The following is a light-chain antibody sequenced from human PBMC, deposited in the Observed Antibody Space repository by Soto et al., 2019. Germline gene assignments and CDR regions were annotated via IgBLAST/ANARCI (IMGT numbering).Light chain of an antibody. J-gene: IGKJ1*01. CDR2: GAS. V-gene: IGKV3-20*01. CDR3: QQYYSYPRT. Sequence: EIVLTHSPGTLSLSPCERATLSFSASQSVSSSYLAWYQQKPGQAPSLLIYGASSRATGIPDRFSGSGSGTDFTLPITCLQSEDFATYYCQQYYSYPRTFGQGTKVDIK. CDR1: QSVSSSY.